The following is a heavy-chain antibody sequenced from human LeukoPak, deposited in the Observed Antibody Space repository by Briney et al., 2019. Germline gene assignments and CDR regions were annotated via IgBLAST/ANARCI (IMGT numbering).Heavy chain of an antibody. V-gene: IGHV3-23*01. CDR2: ISGSGGST. CDR3: AKERGYSYGGLDF. CDR1: GFSFSSYA. J-gene: IGHJ4*02. Sequence: PGGSLRLSCAASGFSFSSYAMSWVRQAPGKGLEWASGISGSGGSTYYADSVKGRFTISRDDSKNTLYLQMNSLGAEDTAVYYCAKERGYSYGGLDFWGQGTLVTVSS. D-gene: IGHD5-18*01.